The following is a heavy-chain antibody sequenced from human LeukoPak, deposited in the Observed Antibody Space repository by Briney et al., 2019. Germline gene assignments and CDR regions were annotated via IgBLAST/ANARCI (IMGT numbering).Heavy chain of an antibody. CDR3: ASGLYCSSTSCSPDFDY. Sequence: ASVKVSCKASGGTFSSYAISWVRQAPGQGLEWMGGIIPIFGTANYAQKFQGRVTITTDESTSTAYMELSSLRSEDTAVYYCASGLYCSSTSCSPDFDYWGQGTLVTVSS. V-gene: IGHV1-69*05. CDR1: GGTFSSYA. D-gene: IGHD2-2*01. CDR2: IIPIFGTA. J-gene: IGHJ4*02.